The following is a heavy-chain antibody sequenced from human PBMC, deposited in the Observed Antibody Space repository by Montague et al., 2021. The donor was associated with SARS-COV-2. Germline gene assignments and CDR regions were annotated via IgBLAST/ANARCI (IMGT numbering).Heavy chain of an antibody. CDR1: GGSISSYY. CDR3: AGAGGFYDYWSGYSSSAGFFDP. D-gene: IGHD3-3*01. V-gene: IGHV4-59*01. J-gene: IGHJ5*01. CDR2: IYYSGST. Sequence: SETLSLTCTVSGGSISSYYWSWIRQSPGKGLQWLGYIYYSGSTNYNPSLKSRVTMSVDTSKNQLSLRPNSVTTADTAVYFCAGAGGFYDYWSGYSSSAGFFDPWGQGILVTVSS.